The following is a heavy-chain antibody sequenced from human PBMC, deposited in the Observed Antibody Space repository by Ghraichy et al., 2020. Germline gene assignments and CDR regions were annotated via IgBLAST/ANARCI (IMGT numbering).Heavy chain of an antibody. CDR2: ISAYNGNT. J-gene: IGHJ6*02. D-gene: IGHD3-3*01. Sequence: ASVKVSCKASGYTFTSYGISWVRQAPGQGLEWMGWISAYNGNTNYAQKLQGRVTMTTDTSTSTAYMELRSLRSDDTAVYYCARYGILEWLLSGSIYYYGMDVWGQGTTVTVSS. CDR1: GYTFTSYG. CDR3: ARYGILEWLLSGSIYYYGMDV. V-gene: IGHV1-18*01.